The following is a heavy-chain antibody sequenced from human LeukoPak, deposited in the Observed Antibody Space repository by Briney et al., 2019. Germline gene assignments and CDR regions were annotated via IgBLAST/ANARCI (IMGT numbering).Heavy chain of an antibody. Sequence: GGSLRLSCAASGFTVSSNYMSWVRQAPGKGLEWVSSISSSSSYIYYADSVKGRFTISRDNAKNSLYLQMNSLRAEDTAVYYCAKVEGIYYGSGSYIGYWGQGTLVTVSS. J-gene: IGHJ4*02. D-gene: IGHD3-10*01. CDR2: ISSSSSYI. V-gene: IGHV3-21*01. CDR1: GFTVSSNY. CDR3: AKVEGIYYGSGSYIGY.